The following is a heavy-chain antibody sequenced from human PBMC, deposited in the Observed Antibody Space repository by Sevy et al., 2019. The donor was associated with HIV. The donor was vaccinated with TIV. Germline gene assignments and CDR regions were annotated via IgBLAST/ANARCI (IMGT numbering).Heavy chain of an antibody. J-gene: IGHJ3*02. CDR1: GFTFSSYA. D-gene: IGHD6-19*01. CDR2: ISGSGGST. CDR3: AKSGQWLVRRAFDI. Sequence: GGSLRLSCAASGFTFSSYAMSWDRQAPGKGLEWVSAISGSGGSTYYADSVKGRFTISRDNSKNTLYLQMNSLSAEDTAVYYCAKSGQWLVRRAFDIWGQGTMVTVSS. V-gene: IGHV3-23*01.